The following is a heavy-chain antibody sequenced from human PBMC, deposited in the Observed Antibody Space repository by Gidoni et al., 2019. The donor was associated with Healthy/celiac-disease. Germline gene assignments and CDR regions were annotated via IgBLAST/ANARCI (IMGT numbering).Heavy chain of an antibody. CDR1: GGSISSGGYS. D-gene: IGHD3-10*01. CDR2: IYHSGST. J-gene: IGHJ5*02. CDR3: ARGGTWFGELSVWFDP. Sequence: QLQLQESGSGLVKPSQTLSLTCAVSGGSISSGGYSWSWIRQPPGKGLEWIGYIYHSGSTYYNPSLKSRVTISVDRSKNQFSLKLSSVTAADTAVYYCARGGTWFGELSVWFDPWGQGTLVTVSS. V-gene: IGHV4-30-2*01.